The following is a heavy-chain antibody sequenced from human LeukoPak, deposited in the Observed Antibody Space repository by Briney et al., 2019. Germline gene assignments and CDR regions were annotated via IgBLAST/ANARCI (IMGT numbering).Heavy chain of an antibody. CDR3: AKDSNYYDSSGYYY. V-gene: IGHV3-23*01. J-gene: IGHJ4*02. D-gene: IGHD3-22*01. Sequence: GGSLRLSCAASGFTFSSYAMSWVRQAPGKGLEWVSAISGSGGSTYYADSVKGRFIISRDNSKNTLYLQMNSLRAEDTAVYYCAKDSNYYDSSGYYYWGQGTLSPSPQ. CDR2: ISGSGGST. CDR1: GFTFSSYA.